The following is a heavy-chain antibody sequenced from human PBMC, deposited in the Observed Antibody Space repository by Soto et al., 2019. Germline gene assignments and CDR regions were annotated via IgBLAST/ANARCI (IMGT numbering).Heavy chain of an antibody. D-gene: IGHD2-15*01. CDR3: ARELGYCSGGSCYMDGAFDF. CDR1: GSTFSSYA. CDR2: LSGSGDST. J-gene: IGHJ3*01. V-gene: IGHV3-23*01. Sequence: EVQLWESGGGLVPPGGSLRLSCAASGSTFSSYAMSWVRQAPGKGLEWVSVLSGSGDSTYYADSVKGRFTISRDNSKNTLYVQMNRLRAEDTAVYYCARELGYCSGGSCYMDGAFDFWGEGRMVTVSS.